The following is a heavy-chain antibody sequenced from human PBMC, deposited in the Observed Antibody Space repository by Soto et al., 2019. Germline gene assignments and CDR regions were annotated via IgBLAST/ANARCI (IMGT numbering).Heavy chain of an antibody. D-gene: IGHD2-15*01. V-gene: IGHV1-69*13. CDR2: IIPIFGTA. CDR3: AVWRYCSGGSCYSSFDY. J-gene: IGHJ4*02. Sequence: SVKVSCKASGGTFSSYAISWVRQAPGQGLEWMGGIIPIFGTANYAQKFQGRVTITADESTSTAYMELSSLRSEDTAVYYCAVWRYCSGGSCYSSFDYWGQGTLVTVPQ. CDR1: GGTFSSYA.